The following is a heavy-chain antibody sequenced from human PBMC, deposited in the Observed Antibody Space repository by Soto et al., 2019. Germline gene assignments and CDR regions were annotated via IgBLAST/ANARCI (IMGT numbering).Heavy chain of an antibody. Sequence: QVQLVQSGAEVKKPGASVKVSCKASGYTFTSYDINWVRQATGQGLEWMGWMNPNSGNTGYAQKFQGRVTMTRNTSISTAYMELSSLRSEDTAVYYCARVPPTHCSGGSCQRGAAWGQGTMVTVSS. CDR3: ARVPPTHCSGGSCQRGAA. CDR1: GYTFTSYD. V-gene: IGHV1-8*01. CDR2: MNPNSGNT. J-gene: IGHJ3*01. D-gene: IGHD2-15*01.